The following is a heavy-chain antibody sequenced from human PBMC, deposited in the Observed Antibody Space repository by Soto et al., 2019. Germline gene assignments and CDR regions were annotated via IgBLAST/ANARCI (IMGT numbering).Heavy chain of an antibody. CDR2: ISSNGHDT. D-gene: IGHD4-4*01. CDR1: GLTFRNYA. V-gene: IGHV3-64D*06. CDR3: AASMTAVFSSYTT. Sequence: GGPLRLSCSAFGLTFRNYAMHWVRQAPGEGLEYVAAISSNGHDTFYADAVKGRFTISRDNYNNTLYLQMSSVRPEDTAFYYCAASMTAVFSSYTTWGQGTLVTVSS. J-gene: IGHJ4*02.